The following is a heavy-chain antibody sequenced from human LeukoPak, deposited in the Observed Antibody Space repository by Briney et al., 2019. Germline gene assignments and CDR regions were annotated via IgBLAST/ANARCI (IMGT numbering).Heavy chain of an antibody. D-gene: IGHD6-6*01. CDR3: AKDPWYSSSSTPGYYYYYMNV. V-gene: IGHV3-30*02. CDR2: IRYDGSNK. CDR1: GFTFSSYG. Sequence: PGGSLRLSCAASGFTFSSYGMHWVRQAPGKGLEWAAFIRYDGSNKYYADSVKGRFTISRDNSKNTLYLQMNSLRAEDTAVYYCAKDPWYSSSSTPGYYYYYMNVWGKGTTVTVSS. J-gene: IGHJ6*03.